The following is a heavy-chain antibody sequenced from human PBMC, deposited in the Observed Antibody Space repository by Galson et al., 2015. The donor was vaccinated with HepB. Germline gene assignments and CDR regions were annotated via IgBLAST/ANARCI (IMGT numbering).Heavy chain of an antibody. CDR1: GGSISSSSYY. J-gene: IGHJ4*02. Sequence: SETLSLTCTVSGGSISSSSYYWGWIRQPPGKGLEWIGSIYYSGSTYYNPSLKSRVTISVDTSKNQFSLKLSSVTAADTAVYYCATLIVVVGAYGDYWGQGTLVTVSS. V-gene: IGHV4-39*01. CDR2: IYYSGST. D-gene: IGHD3-22*01. CDR3: ATLIVVVGAYGDY.